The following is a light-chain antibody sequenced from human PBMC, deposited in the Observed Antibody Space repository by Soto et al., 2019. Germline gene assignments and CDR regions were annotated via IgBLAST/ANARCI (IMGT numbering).Light chain of an antibody. CDR2: GAS. CDR1: QSVSTNN. Sequence: EIVLTQSPGTLSLSPGERAILSCRASQSVSTNNLAWYQQKPGQAPRRLIYGASNRATGIPDRFSGSGSGTDFTLTISRLEPEDFAVFYCQQYGNSPYTFGQGTKLEIK. J-gene: IGKJ2*01. V-gene: IGKV3-20*01. CDR3: QQYGNSPYT.